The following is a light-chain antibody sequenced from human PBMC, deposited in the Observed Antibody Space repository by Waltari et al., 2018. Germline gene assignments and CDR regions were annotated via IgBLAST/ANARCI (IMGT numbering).Light chain of an antibody. V-gene: IGKV3-11*01. CDR1: QCVSSY. J-gene: IGKJ4*01. Sequence: EFVFTQSPAPLSLPQGERATLSCRASQCVSSYLAWYQQKSGQAPRLPIYDASNRATGIPARFSGSGSGTDFTLTINSLEPEDFAVYYCQKRSDWLLTFGGGTKVEIK. CDR2: DAS. CDR3: QKRSDWLLT.